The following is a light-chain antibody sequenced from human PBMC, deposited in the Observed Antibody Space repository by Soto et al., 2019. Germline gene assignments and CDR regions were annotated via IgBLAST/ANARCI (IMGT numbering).Light chain of an antibody. J-gene: IGKJ3*01. Sequence: EIVLTQSPATLSLSPGERVTLSCRASQSVSSYLACYQQKPGQAPRLLIYDASNRATGIPARFSGSGSGTDFTLTISSLEPEDFAVYYCQQRSNWPRITFGHGTKVDIK. V-gene: IGKV3-11*01. CDR3: QQRSNWPRIT. CDR1: QSVSSY. CDR2: DAS.